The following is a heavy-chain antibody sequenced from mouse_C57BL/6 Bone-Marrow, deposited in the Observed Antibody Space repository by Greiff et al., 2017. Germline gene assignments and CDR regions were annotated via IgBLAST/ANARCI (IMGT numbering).Heavy chain of an antibody. V-gene: IGHV2-9-1*01. J-gene: IGHJ2*01. D-gene: IGHD4-1*01. CDR3: ARNFPSPGNFDC. Sequence: VLLVESGPGLVAPSQTLSITCTVSGFSLTSYAISWVRQPPGKGLEWLGVIWTGGGANYYSALISRLSISTDNSTSHVALKMNSLQTDDTSRYYCARNFPSPGNFDCWGQGTTLTVSS. CDR2: IWTGGGA. CDR1: GFSLTSYA.